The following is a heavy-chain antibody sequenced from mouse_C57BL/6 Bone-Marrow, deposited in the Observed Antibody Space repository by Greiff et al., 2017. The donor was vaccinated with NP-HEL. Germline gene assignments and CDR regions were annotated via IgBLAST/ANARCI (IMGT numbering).Heavy chain of an antibody. Sequence: EVQRVESGGGLVQPKGSLKLSCAASGFSFNTYAMNWVRQAPGKGLEWVARIRSKSNNYATYYADSVKDRFTISRDDSESMLYLQMNNLKTEDTAMYYCVRHGWTWFAYWGQGTLVTVSA. CDR2: IRSKSNNYAT. CDR3: VRHGWTWFAY. D-gene: IGHD2-3*01. V-gene: IGHV10-1*01. J-gene: IGHJ3*01. CDR1: GFSFNTYA.